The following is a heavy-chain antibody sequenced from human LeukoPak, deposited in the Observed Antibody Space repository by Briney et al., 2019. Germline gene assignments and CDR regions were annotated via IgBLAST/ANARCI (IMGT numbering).Heavy chain of an antibody. Sequence: SETLSLTCAVYGGSFSSYYWGWIRQPPGKGLEWVGEINHSGRTNYNSSLKSGVTISEDTSKNQFSLKVTSVTAADTAWYFCARVNSVGTPLDRFDYWGQGTLVTVSS. CDR1: GGSFSSYY. CDR2: INHSGRT. V-gene: IGHV4-34*01. J-gene: IGHJ4*02. CDR3: ARVNSVGTPLDRFDY. D-gene: IGHD4-23*01.